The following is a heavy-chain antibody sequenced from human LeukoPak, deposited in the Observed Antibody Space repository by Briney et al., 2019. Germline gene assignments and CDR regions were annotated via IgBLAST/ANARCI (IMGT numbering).Heavy chain of an antibody. V-gene: IGHV4-59*01. CDR2: IYYSGST. J-gene: IGHJ6*03. CDR1: GGSISSYY. Sequence: SSETLSLTCTVSGGSISSYYWSWIRQPPGKGLEWIGYIYYSGSTNYNPSLKSRVTISVDTSKNQFSLKLSSVNAADTAVYYCAGTYYGFWSGYYPHYYYYYMDVWGKGTTVTVSS. D-gene: IGHD3-3*01. CDR3: AGTYYGFWSGYYPHYYYYYMDV.